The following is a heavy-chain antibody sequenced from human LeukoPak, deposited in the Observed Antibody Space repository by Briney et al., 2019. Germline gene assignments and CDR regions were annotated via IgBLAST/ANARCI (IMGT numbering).Heavy chain of an antibody. CDR1: GHTLIELS. V-gene: IGHV1-69*04. CDR3: AREDYYDSSGWDY. Sequence: SVKVSCKVSGHTLIELSMHWVRQAPGQGLGWMGRIIPILGIANYAQKFQGRVTITADKSTSTAYMELSSLRSEDTAVYYCAREDYYDSSGWDYWGQGTLVTVSS. CDR2: IIPILGIA. J-gene: IGHJ4*02. D-gene: IGHD3-22*01.